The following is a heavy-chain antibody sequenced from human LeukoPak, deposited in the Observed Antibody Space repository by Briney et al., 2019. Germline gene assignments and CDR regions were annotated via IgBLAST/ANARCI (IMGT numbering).Heavy chain of an antibody. D-gene: IGHD1-14*01. CDR2: KYHSGST. Sequence: SETLSLTCAVSGYSISSGCYWGWIRQPPGKGLEWIASKYHSGSTYYNPSLKSRVTISVDKSKNQFSLKLSSLTAADTAVYYCARGGSTGYFDYWGQGTLVTVSS. CDR1: GYSISSGCY. J-gene: IGHJ4*02. CDR3: ARGGSTGYFDY. V-gene: IGHV4-38-2*01.